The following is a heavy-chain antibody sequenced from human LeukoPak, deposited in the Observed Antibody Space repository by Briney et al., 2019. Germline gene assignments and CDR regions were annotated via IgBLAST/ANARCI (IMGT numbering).Heavy chain of an antibody. D-gene: IGHD6-13*01. CDR1: GGSFSGYY. CDR2: INHSGST. CDR3: ARHSPYSSSWYRGYFDY. Sequence: SETLSLTCAVYGGSFSGYYWSWIRQPPGKGLEWIGEINHSGSTNYNPSLKSRVTISVDTSKNQFSLKLSSVAAADTAVYYCARHSPYSSSWYRGYFDYWGQGTLVTVSS. J-gene: IGHJ4*02. V-gene: IGHV4-34*01.